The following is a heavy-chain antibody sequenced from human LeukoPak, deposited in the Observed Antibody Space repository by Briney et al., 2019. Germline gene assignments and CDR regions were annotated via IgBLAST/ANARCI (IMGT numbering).Heavy chain of an antibody. V-gene: IGHV4-59*08. CDR3: ARGVTMIVVVIHDWYFDL. J-gene: IGHJ2*01. CDR1: GGSISSYY. Sequence: SETLSLTCSVSGGSISSYYWSWIRQSPGKGLEWIGYIYYSGSTNYNPSLKDRVTISVDTSKNQFSLKLTSVTAADTAVYYCARGVTMIVVVIHDWYFDLWGRGTLVTVSS. CDR2: IYYSGST. D-gene: IGHD3-22*01.